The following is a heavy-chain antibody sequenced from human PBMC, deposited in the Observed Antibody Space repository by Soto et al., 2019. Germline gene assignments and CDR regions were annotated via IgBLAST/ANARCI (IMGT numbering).Heavy chain of an antibody. CDR1: GYTFTSYD. CDR2: MNPNSGNT. CDR3: ARLQDGLGNYDFWSGYLAYYYGMDV. J-gene: IGHJ6*02. D-gene: IGHD3-3*01. V-gene: IGHV1-8*01. Sequence: ASVKVSCKASGYTFTSYDINWVRQATGQGLEWMGWMNPNSGNTGYAQKFQGRVTMTRSTSISTAYMELSSLRSEDTAVYYCARLQDGLGNYDFWSGYLAYYYGMDVWGQGTTVTVSS.